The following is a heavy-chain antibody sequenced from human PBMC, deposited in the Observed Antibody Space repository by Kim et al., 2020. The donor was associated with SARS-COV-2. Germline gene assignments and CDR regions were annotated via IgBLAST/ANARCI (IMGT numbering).Heavy chain of an antibody. D-gene: IGHD3-22*01. CDR2: NT. J-gene: IGHJ3*01. CDR3: AREGHEGGYLT. Sequence: NTRYSTSVKGRVTITRDTSATSAYMELKSLRSEDTAIYYCAREGHEGGYLTWGQGTMVTVSS. V-gene: IGHV1-3*01.